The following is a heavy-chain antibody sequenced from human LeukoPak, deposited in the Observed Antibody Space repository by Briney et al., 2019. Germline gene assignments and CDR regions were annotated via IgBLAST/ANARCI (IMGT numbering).Heavy chain of an antibody. J-gene: IGHJ4*02. Sequence: SVKVSCKASGGTFSIYAISWVRQAPGQGLEWMGGIIPIFGTANYAQKFQGRVTITADESTSTAYMELSSLRSEDTAVYYCARGRYNWNYGATQTVLYFDYWGQGTLVTVSS. D-gene: IGHD1-7*01. CDR3: ARGRYNWNYGATQTVLYFDY. CDR2: IIPIFGTA. CDR1: GGTFSIYA. V-gene: IGHV1-69*13.